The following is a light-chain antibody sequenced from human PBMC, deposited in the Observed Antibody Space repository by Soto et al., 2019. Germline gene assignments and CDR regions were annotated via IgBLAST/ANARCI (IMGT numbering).Light chain of an antibody. CDR3: SSYTSSSTLV. J-gene: IGLJ1*01. Sequence: QVALTYTASVSGYPGQKITLSCPGTSSDVGAYDYVSWYQQHPDKAPKLMIYEVSNRPSGVSNRFSGSKSVNTATLTISGLQAEDEADYYCSSYTSSSTLVFGTGTKVTVL. CDR2: EVS. CDR1: SSDVGAYDY. V-gene: IGLV2-14*03.